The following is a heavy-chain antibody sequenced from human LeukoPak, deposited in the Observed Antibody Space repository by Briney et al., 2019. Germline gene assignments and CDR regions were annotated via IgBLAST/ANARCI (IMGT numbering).Heavy chain of an antibody. CDR1: GFTFSSYS. V-gene: IGHV3-48*01. J-gene: IGHJ3*02. Sequence: PGGSLRLSCAASGFTFSSYSMNWVRQAPGKGLEWVSYISSSSSTIYYADSVKGRFTISRDNAKNSLYLQMNSLRAEDTAVYYCASRASNLAFDIWGQGTMVTVSS. CDR2: ISSSSSTI. CDR3: ASRASNLAFDI.